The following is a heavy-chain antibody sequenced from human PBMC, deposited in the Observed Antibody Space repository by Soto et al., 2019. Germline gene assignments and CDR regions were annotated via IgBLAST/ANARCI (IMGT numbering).Heavy chain of an antibody. J-gene: IGHJ4*02. V-gene: IGHV4-59*12. CDR3: ARDLLVGNYYESDS. CDR1: GGSISSYY. Sequence: SETLSLTCTVSGGSISSYYWSWIRQPPGKGLEWIGYIYYSGSTNYNPSLKSRVTISVDTSKNQFSLKLSSVTAEDTAVYYCARDLLVGNYYESDSWGQGTLVTVSS. CDR2: IYYSGST. D-gene: IGHD3-10*01.